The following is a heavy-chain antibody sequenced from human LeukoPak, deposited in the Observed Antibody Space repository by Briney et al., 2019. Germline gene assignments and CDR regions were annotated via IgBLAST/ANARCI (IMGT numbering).Heavy chain of an antibody. J-gene: IGHJ6*02. CDR2: ISAYNGNT. CDR1: GYTFTGYG. V-gene: IGHV1-18*01. Sequence: GASVTVSFKSSGYTFTGYGISWVRQAPGQGLEWMGWISAYNGNTNYAQKLQGRVTITTDTSTSTAYMELRSLRSDDTAVYYCARWVYYGMDVWGQGTTVTVSS. CDR3: ARWVYYGMDV. D-gene: IGHD1-26*01.